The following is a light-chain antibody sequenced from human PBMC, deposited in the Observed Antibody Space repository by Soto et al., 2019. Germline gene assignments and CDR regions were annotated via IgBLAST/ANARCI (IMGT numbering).Light chain of an antibody. CDR3: MQALQTPPYT. Sequence: DIVMTQSPLSLPVTPGEPASISCRSSQSLLYTNGHNYLDWYVQKPGQSPQLLIYWGSNRASGVTDRFRGSGSGTDFTLKISRVQAEDVGVYYCMQALQTPPYTFGQGTKLEIK. CDR2: WGS. J-gene: IGKJ2*01. CDR1: QSLLYTNGHNY. V-gene: IGKV2-28*01.